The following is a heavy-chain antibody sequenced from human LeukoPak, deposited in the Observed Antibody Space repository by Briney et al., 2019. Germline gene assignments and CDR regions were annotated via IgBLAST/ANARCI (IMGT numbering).Heavy chain of an antibody. CDR1: GFTFSSYS. CDR3: AKDRRFLEWKDAFDV. V-gene: IGHV3-23*01. D-gene: IGHD3-3*01. Sequence: GGSLRLSCAASGFTFSSYSMNWVRQAPGKGLEWVSGISTTGGSTYYTDSVKGRFAISRDNSKNTVYLQMNGLRADDTAVYYCAKDRRFLEWKDAFDVWGQGTMVTVSS. J-gene: IGHJ3*01. CDR2: ISTTGGST.